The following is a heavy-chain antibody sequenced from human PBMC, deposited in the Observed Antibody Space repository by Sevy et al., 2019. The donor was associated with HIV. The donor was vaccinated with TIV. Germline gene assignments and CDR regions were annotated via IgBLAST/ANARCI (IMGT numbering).Heavy chain of an antibody. CDR3: VRNGRHYDSSGFLVY. V-gene: IGHV3-23*01. J-gene: IGHJ4*02. CDR2: ISGSGGST. CDR1: GFTFSSYA. Sequence: GGSLRLSCAASGFTFSSYAMSCVRQAPGKGLEWVSAISGSGGSTYYADSVKGRFTISRDNSKNTLYLQMNSLRAEDTAVYYCVRNGRHYDSSGFLVYWGQGTLVTVSS. D-gene: IGHD3-22*01.